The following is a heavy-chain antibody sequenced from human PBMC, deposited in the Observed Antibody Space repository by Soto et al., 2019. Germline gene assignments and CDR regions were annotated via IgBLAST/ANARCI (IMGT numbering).Heavy chain of an antibody. CDR2: TYYRSKWYS. J-gene: IGHJ4*02. CDR3: ARASQQDVPFYDY. CDR1: GDSVSGNSAT. D-gene: IGHD6-6*01. V-gene: IGHV6-1*01. Sequence: SQTLSLTCAISGDSVSGNSATWNWIRQSRARGLERLGRTYYRSKWYSDYAIPVKSRISINPDTSTNQFSRQLNSVTPEDTAVYHCARASQQDVPFYDYWGQGSRVTV.